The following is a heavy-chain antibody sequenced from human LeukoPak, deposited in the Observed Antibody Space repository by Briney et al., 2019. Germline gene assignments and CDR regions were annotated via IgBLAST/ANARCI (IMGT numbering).Heavy chain of an antibody. V-gene: IGHV4-39*07. CDR3: ARGPDYDSSGYFRDY. CDR1: GGSFSSYY. Sequence: SETLSLTCAVYGGSFSSYYWGWIRQPPGKGLEWIGSIYYSGSTYYNPSLKSRVTISVDTSKNQFSLKLSSVTAADTAVYYCARGPDYDSSGYFRDYWGQGTLVTVSS. CDR2: IYYSGST. D-gene: IGHD3-22*01. J-gene: IGHJ4*02.